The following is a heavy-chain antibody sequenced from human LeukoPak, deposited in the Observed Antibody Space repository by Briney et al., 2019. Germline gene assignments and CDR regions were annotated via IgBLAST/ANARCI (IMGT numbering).Heavy chain of an antibody. CDR3: ARDMITFGGVIVPFDY. CDR2: IWYDGSNK. Sequence: GGSLRLSCAASGFTFSSYGMHWVRQAPGEGLEWVAVIWYDGSNKYYADSVKGRFTISRDNSKNTLYLQMNSLRAEDTAVYYCARDMITFGGVIVPFDYWGQGTLVTVSS. D-gene: IGHD3-16*02. J-gene: IGHJ4*02. V-gene: IGHV3-33*01. CDR1: GFTFSSYG.